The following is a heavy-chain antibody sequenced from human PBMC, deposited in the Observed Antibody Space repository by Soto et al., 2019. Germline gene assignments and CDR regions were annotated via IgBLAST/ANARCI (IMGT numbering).Heavy chain of an antibody. V-gene: IGHV3-30*18. Sequence: QVQLVESGGGVVQFGRSLRLSCAASGFTFSNYGMHWVRQAPGKGLEWVAVISSDGSEKYYGDTVKGRFTISRDSSKNTLYLKRNSLRAEDRAVYYWAKEVNGSNYGPWGQGTLATVSS. CDR1: GFTFSNYG. CDR2: ISSDGSEK. CDR3: AKEVNGSNYGP. J-gene: IGHJ5*02. D-gene: IGHD4-4*01.